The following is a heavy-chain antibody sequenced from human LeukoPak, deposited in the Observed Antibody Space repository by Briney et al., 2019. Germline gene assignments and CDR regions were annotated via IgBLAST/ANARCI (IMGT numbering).Heavy chain of an antibody. CDR1: GFTFSSHL. Sequence: GGSPRLSCAASGFTFSSHLMHWVRQAQGTGLVWVSSVKSDGTATNYADSVKGRFTISRDNAKNTLYLQMNSLRVEDTAVYYCVRKFATGDWGQGTLVTVSS. CDR3: VRKFATGD. CDR2: VKSDGTAT. D-gene: IGHD1-14*01. V-gene: IGHV3-74*01. J-gene: IGHJ4*02.